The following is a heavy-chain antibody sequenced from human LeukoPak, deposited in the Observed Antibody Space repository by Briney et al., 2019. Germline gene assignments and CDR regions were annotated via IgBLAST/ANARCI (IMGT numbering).Heavy chain of an antibody. D-gene: IGHD3-10*01. J-gene: IGHJ4*02. V-gene: IGHV4-4*07. CDR2: IYSSGTT. CDR3: ARRRGGTGAGEFNY. Sequence: SETLSLTCTVSGGSMSGYYWSWIRQPPGKGLEWIGRIYSSGTTNYNPSFASRVTMSIDTSKNHLSLRLTSATAADTAFYYCARRRGGTGAGEFNYWGQGTLVTVSS. CDR1: GGSMSGYY.